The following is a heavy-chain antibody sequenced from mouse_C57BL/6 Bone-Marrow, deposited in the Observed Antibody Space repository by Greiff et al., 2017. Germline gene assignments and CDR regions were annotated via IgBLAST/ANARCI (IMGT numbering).Heavy chain of an antibody. D-gene: IGHD2-4*01. J-gene: IGHJ3*01. CDR2: IDPETGGT. CDR1: GYTFTDYE. V-gene: IGHV1-15*01. Sequence: LQESGAELVRPGASVTLSCKASGYTFTDYEMHWVKQTPVHGLEWIGAIDPETGGTAYNQKFKGKAILTADKSSSPAYMELRSLTSEDSAVYYCTREDYGGSSWFAYWGQGTLVTVSA. CDR3: TREDYGGSSWFAY.